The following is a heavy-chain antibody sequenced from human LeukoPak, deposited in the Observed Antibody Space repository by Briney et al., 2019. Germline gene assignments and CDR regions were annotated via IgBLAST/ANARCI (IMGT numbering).Heavy chain of an antibody. CDR1: GDSFSSNGVA. V-gene: IGHV6-1*01. Sequence: SQTLSLTCVISGDSFSSNGVAWNWIRQSPSRGLEWLGRTYYRSKWYHDYAVSVKSRITIDPDTSKNLFSLQLNSVTPEDTAVYYCARGKYSAFGIWGQGTMVTVSS. D-gene: IGHD2-21*01. J-gene: IGHJ3*02. CDR2: TYYRSKWYH. CDR3: ARGKYSAFGI.